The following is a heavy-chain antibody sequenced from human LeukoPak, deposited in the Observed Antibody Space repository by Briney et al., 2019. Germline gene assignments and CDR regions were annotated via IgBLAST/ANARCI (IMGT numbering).Heavy chain of an antibody. Sequence: SQTLSLTCTVSGGSISSGDYYWSWIRQPPGKGLEWIGYIYYSGSTYYNPSLKSRVTISVDTSKNQFSLKLSSVTAADTAVYYCARDEGGSGWYYFDYWGQGTLVTVSS. V-gene: IGHV4-30-4*01. CDR1: GGSISSGDYY. CDR2: IYYSGST. D-gene: IGHD6-19*01. CDR3: ARDEGGSGWYYFDY. J-gene: IGHJ4*02.